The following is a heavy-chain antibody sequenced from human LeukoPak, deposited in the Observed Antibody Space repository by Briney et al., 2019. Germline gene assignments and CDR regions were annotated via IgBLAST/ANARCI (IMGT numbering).Heavy chain of an antibody. CDR2: ISYDGSNK. J-gene: IGHJ4*02. V-gene: IGHV3-30-3*01. CDR3: ARASYGSGSYPGVPDY. Sequence: GGSLRLSCAASGFTFSSYAMHWVRQAPGKGLEWVAVISYDGSNKYYADSVKGRFTISRDNAKNSLYLQMNSLRAEDTAVYYCARASYGSGSYPGVPDYWGQGTLVTVSS. D-gene: IGHD3-10*01. CDR1: GFTFSSYA.